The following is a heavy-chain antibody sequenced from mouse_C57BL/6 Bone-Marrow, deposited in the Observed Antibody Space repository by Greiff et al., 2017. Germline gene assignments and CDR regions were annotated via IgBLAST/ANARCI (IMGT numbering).Heavy chain of an antibody. CDR1: GFTFSDYY. Sequence: EVMLVESGGGLVQPGGSLKLSCAASGFTFSDYYMYWVRQTPEKRLEWVAYISNGGGSTYYPDTVKGRFTISRDNAKNTLYLQMSRLKSEDTAMYYCARHEVVAPYWYFDVWGTGTTVTVSS. CDR2: ISNGGGST. J-gene: IGHJ1*03. D-gene: IGHD1-1*01. V-gene: IGHV5-12*01. CDR3: ARHEVVAPYWYFDV.